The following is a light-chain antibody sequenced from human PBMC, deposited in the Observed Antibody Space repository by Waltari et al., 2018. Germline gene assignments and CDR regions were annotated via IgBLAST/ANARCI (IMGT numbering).Light chain of an antibody. CDR3: QQRSNWPRT. V-gene: IGKV3-11*01. J-gene: IGKJ1*01. CDR1: QSVGNY. CDR2: SAS. Sequence: CSASQSVGNYLAWYQRKPCHAPWLLIYSASYRATGVPARFSGSGSGTDFTLTISSLEPEDFAVYYCQQRSNWPRTFGQGTKVEIK.